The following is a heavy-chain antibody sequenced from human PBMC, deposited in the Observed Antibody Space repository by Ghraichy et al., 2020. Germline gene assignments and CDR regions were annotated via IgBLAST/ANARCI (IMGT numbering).Heavy chain of an antibody. CDR2: SSTNRGDT. D-gene: IGHD3-22*01. CDR1: GYTFTNFA. CDR3: ARDRVEYFENTGYSRPPTVLHDY. Sequence: ASVKVSCKTSGYTFTNFAISWVRQAPGQGPEWMGWSSTNRGDTNYAQKFKGRVTMTTDTSTSTAYMELRSLRSDDSAVYYCARDRVEYFENTGYSRPPTVLHDYWGQGTLV. J-gene: IGHJ4*02. V-gene: IGHV1-18*01.